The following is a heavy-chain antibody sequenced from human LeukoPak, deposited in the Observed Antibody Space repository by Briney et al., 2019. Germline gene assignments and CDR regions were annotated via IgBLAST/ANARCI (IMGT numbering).Heavy chain of an antibody. D-gene: IGHD3-9*01. CDR1: GFTFSGYA. Sequence: GGSLRLSCAASGFTFSGYAMSWVRQSPGKGLEWVSAISGGGGTTYYAYYADSVKGRFTISRDNSKNTLYLLMNSLRAEDTAVYYYAKFYDILTGYIDYWGQGTLVTVSS. V-gene: IGHV3-23*01. CDR2: ISGGGGTTYYA. J-gene: IGHJ4*02. CDR3: AKFYDILTGYIDY.